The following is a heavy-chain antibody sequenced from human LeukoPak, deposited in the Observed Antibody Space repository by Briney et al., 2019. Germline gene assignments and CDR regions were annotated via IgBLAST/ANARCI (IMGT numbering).Heavy chain of an antibody. Sequence: GGSLRLSCAASGFTFSSYGMHWVRQTPDKGLEWVAYLERDESEEFYADSVKGRFTISRDNSKNTLYLQMNSLRAEDTAVYYCARDQDSSGYSFFDYWGQGTLVTVSS. J-gene: IGHJ4*02. CDR1: GFTFSSYG. CDR3: ARDQDSSGYSFFDY. CDR2: LERDESEE. V-gene: IGHV3-30*03. D-gene: IGHD3-22*01.